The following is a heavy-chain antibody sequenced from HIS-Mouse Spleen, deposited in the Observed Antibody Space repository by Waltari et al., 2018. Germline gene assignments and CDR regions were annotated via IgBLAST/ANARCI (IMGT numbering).Heavy chain of an antibody. CDR3: ARDRGLDY. J-gene: IGHJ4*02. CDR2: ISYDGSNK. Sequence: QVQLVESGGGVVQPGRSLRLSCAASGFPFSSYAMHWVRQAPGKGLGWVAVISYDGSNKYYADSVKGRFTISRDNSKNTLYLQMNSLRAEDTAVYYCARDRGLDYWGQGTLVTVSS. V-gene: IGHV3-30-3*01. CDR1: GFPFSSYA.